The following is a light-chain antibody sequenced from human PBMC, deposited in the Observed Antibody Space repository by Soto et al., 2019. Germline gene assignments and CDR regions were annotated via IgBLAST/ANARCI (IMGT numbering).Light chain of an antibody. Sequence: QSVLTQPASVSGSPGQSITISCTGTSSDVGGYNYVSWYQQNPGKAPKLMIYEVSNRPSGLSNRFSGSKSGNTASLTISGLQAEDEADYYCSSYTSSSTYVFGTGTKLTVL. CDR1: SSDVGGYNY. CDR2: EVS. CDR3: SSYTSSSTYV. J-gene: IGLJ1*01. V-gene: IGLV2-14*01.